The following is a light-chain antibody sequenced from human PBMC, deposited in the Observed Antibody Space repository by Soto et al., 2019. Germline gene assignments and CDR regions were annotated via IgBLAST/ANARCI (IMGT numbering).Light chain of an antibody. J-gene: IGKJ3*01. Sequence: DIQMTQSPSSLSASVGDRVIITCQASQDIRNCLNWYQQKPGKAPKLLIYDASYLQTGVPSRFSGSGSATDFSFTISSLQPEDFATYYCQQCDNLPLTFGPGTKGIS. CDR3: QQCDNLPLT. V-gene: IGKV1-33*01. CDR2: DAS. CDR1: QDIRNC.